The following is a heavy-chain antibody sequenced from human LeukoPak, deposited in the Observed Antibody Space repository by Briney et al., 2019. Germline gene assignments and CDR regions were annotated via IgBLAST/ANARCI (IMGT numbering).Heavy chain of an antibody. CDR1: GFTFNRNA. D-gene: IGHD6-19*01. CDR3: VRRGDASSGWGDHDY. Sequence: PGGSLRLSCAASGFTFNRNAMGWVRQAPGKGLELVSTIGGSDERTFYADSVEGRFTISRDNSKNMLHLQMSSLTGEDTALYYCVRRGDASSGWGDHDYWGQGALVTVSS. J-gene: IGHJ4*02. CDR2: IGGSDERT. V-gene: IGHV3-23*01.